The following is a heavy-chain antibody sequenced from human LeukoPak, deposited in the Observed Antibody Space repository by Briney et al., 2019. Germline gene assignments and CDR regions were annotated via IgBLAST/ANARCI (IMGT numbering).Heavy chain of an antibody. D-gene: IGHD3-10*01. V-gene: IGHV5-51*01. Sequence: GESLKISCKGSGYSFINYWIGWVRQMPGKGLEWMGIIYPGNSDTRYSPSFQGQVTISADKSITTAYLQWRSLKASDTAMYYCARRLRGFGELFYYYGMDVWGQGTTVTVSS. J-gene: IGHJ6*02. CDR2: IYPGNSDT. CDR1: GYSFINYW. CDR3: ARRLRGFGELFYYYGMDV.